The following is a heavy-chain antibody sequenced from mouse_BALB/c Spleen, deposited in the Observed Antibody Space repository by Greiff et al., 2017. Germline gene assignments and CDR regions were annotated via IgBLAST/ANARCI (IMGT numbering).Heavy chain of an antibody. Sequence: QVHVKQSGPELVRPGVSVKISCKGSSYTFTDYAMHWVKKSHAKSLEWIGVISTYYGNTNYNQKFKGKATMTVDKSSSTAYMELARLTSEDSAVYYCARYDYDHYAMDYWGQGTSVTVSS. J-gene: IGHJ4*01. D-gene: IGHD2-4*01. CDR2: ISTYYGNT. CDR3: ARYDYDHYAMDY. CDR1: SYTFTDYA. V-gene: IGHV1-67*01.